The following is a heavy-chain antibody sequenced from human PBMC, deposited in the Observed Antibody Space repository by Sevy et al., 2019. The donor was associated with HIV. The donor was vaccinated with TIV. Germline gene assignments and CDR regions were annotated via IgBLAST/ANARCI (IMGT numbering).Heavy chain of an antibody. Sequence: SETLSLTCAVYGGSFSGYYWSWIRQPPGKGLEWIGEINHSGSTNYNPSPKSRVTISVDTSKNQFSLKLSSVTAADTAVYYCARAGYYDILTGLDYWGQGTLVTVSS. CDR2: INHSGST. CDR1: GGSFSGYY. V-gene: IGHV4-34*01. J-gene: IGHJ4*02. D-gene: IGHD3-9*01. CDR3: ARAGYYDILTGLDY.